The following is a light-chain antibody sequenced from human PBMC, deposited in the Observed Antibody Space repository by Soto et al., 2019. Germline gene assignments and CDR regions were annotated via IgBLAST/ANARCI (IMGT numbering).Light chain of an antibody. CDR3: QQRATSIT. V-gene: IGKV3-11*01. CDR2: DAS. Sequence: IVITQSPATLPLWPGETAVLSCRASQNVSSYLSWHQHKPGQAPRILIYDASKRTPGIPARFSGSGSGTDFSISISSLEPEDVAVYDGQQRATSITCGQGTRLEIE. CDR1: QNVSSY. J-gene: IGKJ5*01.